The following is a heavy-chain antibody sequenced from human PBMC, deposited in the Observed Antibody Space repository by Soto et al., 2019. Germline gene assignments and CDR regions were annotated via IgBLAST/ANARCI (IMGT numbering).Heavy chain of an antibody. V-gene: IGHV4-39*01. CDR2: IYYSGST. CDR3: ARLEGLATISYYFDF. J-gene: IGHJ4*02. CDR1: GGSISSSSYY. Sequence: SETMSLTCSVSGGSISSSSYYWGWIRQPPGKGLEWIGSIYYSGSTYYNPSLKSRVTISIDKSKNQFSLKLSSLTAADTAVYYCARLEGLATISYYFDFWGQGTPVTVSS. D-gene: IGHD3-9*01.